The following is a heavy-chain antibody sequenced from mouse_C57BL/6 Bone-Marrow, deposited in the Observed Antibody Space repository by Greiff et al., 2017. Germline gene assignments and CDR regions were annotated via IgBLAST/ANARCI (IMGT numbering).Heavy chain of an antibody. CDR3: ARWGLLRWYFDV. CDR1: W. Sequence: QVQLQQPGAELVKPGASVKLSYWMHWVKQRPGQGLEWIGMIHPNSGSTNYNEKFKSKATLTVDKSSSTAYMQLSSLTSEDSAVYDCARWGLLRWYFDVWGTGTTVTVSS. D-gene: IGHD1-1*01. V-gene: IGHV1-64*01. J-gene: IGHJ1*03. CDR2: IHPNSGST.